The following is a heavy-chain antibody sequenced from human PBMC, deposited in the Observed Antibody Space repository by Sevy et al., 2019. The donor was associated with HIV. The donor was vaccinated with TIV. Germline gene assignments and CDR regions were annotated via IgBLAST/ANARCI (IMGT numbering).Heavy chain of an antibody. CDR3: ARDLTAPYYYYAMDV. V-gene: IGHV3-7*01. J-gene: IGHJ6*02. CDR2: IKQDGSEK. Sequence: GGSLRLSCAASGFTFSSFFMSWVRQAPGKGLEWVANIKQDGSEKYYVDSVKGRFTISRDNARNSVYLQMNSLRAEDTGVYYCARDLTAPYYYYAMDVWGQGTMVTVSS. CDR1: GFTFSSFF. D-gene: IGHD1-20*01.